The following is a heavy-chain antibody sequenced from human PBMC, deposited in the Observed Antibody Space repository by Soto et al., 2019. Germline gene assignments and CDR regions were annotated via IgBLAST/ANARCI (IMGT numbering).Heavy chain of an antibody. J-gene: IGHJ4*02. Sequence: QVRLVESGGGVVPPGTSLRLSCAASGFTFRSYTVHWVREAPGKGLEWLALISYDSTYKLYADSVRGRFTISRDNSENTLYLQMNSLRAGDTAVYYCTRDSPSIKYGLDSWGQGTLVTVSS. CDR3: TRDSPSIKYGLDS. CDR1: GFTFRSYT. V-gene: IGHV3-30-3*01. D-gene: IGHD1-20*01. CDR2: ISYDSTYK.